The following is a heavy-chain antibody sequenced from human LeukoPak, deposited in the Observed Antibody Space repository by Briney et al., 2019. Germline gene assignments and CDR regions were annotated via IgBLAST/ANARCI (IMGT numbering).Heavy chain of an antibody. V-gene: IGHV1-2*02. Sequence: ASVKVSCKASGGTFSSYAISWVRQAPGQGLEWMGWINPNTGATNYAQKFQGRVTMTRDMSISTAYMELSRLTSDDTAVYYCARDRYTIRGLDYWGQGTLVTVSS. CDR3: ARDRYTIRGLDY. CDR2: INPNTGAT. D-gene: IGHD4-23*01. CDR1: GGTFSSYA. J-gene: IGHJ4*02.